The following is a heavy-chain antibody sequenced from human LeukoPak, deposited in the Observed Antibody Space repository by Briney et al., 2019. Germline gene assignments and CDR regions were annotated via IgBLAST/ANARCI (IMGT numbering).Heavy chain of an antibody. J-gene: IGHJ4*02. D-gene: IGHD2-2*01. Sequence: SETLSLTCAVYGGSFSGYYWSWIRQPPGKGLEWIGEINHSGSTNYNPSLKSRVTISVDTSKNQFSLKLSSVTAADTAVYYCASLGYCSSTSCYDYWGQGTLVTVSS. V-gene: IGHV4-34*01. CDR3: ASLGYCSSTSCYDY. CDR1: GGSFSGYY. CDR2: INHSGST.